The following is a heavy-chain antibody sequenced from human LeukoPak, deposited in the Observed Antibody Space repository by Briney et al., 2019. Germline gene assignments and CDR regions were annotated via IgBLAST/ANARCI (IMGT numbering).Heavy chain of an antibody. D-gene: IGHD3-22*01. J-gene: IGHJ4*02. CDR3: AKAPLSIYYYDSSGYLDYSDY. Sequence: PDRSLRLSCAASGFTFDDYAMHWVRQAPGKGLEWVSGISWNSGSIGYADSVKGRFTISRDNAKNSLYLQMNSLRAEDTALYYCAKAPLSIYYYDSSGYLDYSDYWGQGTLVTVSS. V-gene: IGHV3-9*01. CDR2: ISWNSGSI. CDR1: GFTFDDYA.